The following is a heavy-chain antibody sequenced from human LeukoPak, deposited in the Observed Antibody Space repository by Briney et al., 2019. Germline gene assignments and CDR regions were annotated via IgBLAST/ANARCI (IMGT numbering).Heavy chain of an antibody. CDR1: GGSFSSYY. J-gene: IGHJ4*02. Sequence: SETLSLTCAVYGGSFSSYYWNWIRQPPGKGLEWIGEINYSGSTNYNPSLKSRVTISVDTSKNQFTLKLTSVTAADTAVYYCARGSEVLRYFDWLLPFDYWGQGSLVTVSS. V-gene: IGHV4-34*01. D-gene: IGHD3-9*01. CDR3: ARGSEVLRYFDWLLPFDY. CDR2: INYSGST.